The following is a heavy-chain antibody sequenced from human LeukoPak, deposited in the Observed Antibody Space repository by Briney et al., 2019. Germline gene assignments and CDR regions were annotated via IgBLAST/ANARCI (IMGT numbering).Heavy chain of an antibody. V-gene: IGHV3-30-3*01. D-gene: IGHD4-17*01. J-gene: IGHJ4*02. CDR3: ARGVTTGSY. CDR1: GFTFSSYA. CDR2: ISYDGSNK. Sequence: GGSLRLSCAASGFTFSSYAMHWVRQAPGKGLEWVAVISYDGSNKYYADSVKGRFTISRDNSKNTLYLQMNSLRAEDTAVYYCARGVTTGSYWGQGTLVTVSS.